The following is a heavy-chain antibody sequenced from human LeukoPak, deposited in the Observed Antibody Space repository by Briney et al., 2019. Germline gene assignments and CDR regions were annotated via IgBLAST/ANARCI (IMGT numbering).Heavy chain of an antibody. D-gene: IGHD1-7*01. CDR2: INPNRGGT. CDR3: ARDFVDTSDELELDFDY. CDR1: GYTFTGYY. V-gene: IGHV1-2*02. Sequence: ASVSASCTASGYTFTGYYMRWVRQAPGQGLEWMGWINPNRGGTNYAQKFQGRVTMTRDTSISTAYMELSRLRSDDTAVYYCARDFVDTSDELELDFDYWGQGSLATVSS. J-gene: IGHJ4*02.